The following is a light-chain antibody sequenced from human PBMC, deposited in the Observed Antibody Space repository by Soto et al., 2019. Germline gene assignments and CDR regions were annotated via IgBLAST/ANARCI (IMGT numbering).Light chain of an antibody. V-gene: IGKV1-33*01. J-gene: IGKJ4*01. Sequence: DIQMTQSPSSLSASVGDRVTVTCQASQDITNYLSWYQQKPGKAPKLLISDASNLEIGVPSRFSGSGSGTDFTLKISRVEAEDVGVYYCMQALQTPLTFGGGTKVEIK. CDR2: DAS. CDR1: QDITNY. CDR3: MQALQTPLT.